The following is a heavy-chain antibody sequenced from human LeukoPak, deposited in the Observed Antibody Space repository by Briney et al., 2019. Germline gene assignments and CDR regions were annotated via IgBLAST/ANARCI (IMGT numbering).Heavy chain of an antibody. Sequence: ASVKVSCKASGYTFSSYGISWVRQAPGQELAWMGWISPHNGNTNYAQKLQGRVTMTTDTSTSTAYMELRSLRSDDTAVYYCARDLGYDSSGYYRTPAYFDYWGQGTLLTVSS. J-gene: IGHJ4*02. CDR1: GYTFSSYG. CDR2: ISPHNGNT. D-gene: IGHD3-22*01. CDR3: ARDLGYDSSGYYRTPAYFDY. V-gene: IGHV1-18*01.